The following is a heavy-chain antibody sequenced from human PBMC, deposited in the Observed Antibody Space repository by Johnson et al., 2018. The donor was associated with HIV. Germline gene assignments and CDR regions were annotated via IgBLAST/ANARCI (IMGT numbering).Heavy chain of an antibody. Sequence: QMLLVESGGGVVQPGRSLRLSCAASGFTFRSYGMHWVRQAPGKGLEWVAVIYSGGSTYYADSVKGRFTISRDNAKNSLYLQMNSLRAEDTAVYYCARDRLWFGESDAFDIWGQGTMVTVSS. V-gene: IGHV3-NL1*01. D-gene: IGHD3-10*01. CDR3: ARDRLWFGESDAFDI. CDR2: IYSGGST. CDR1: GFTFRSYG. J-gene: IGHJ3*02.